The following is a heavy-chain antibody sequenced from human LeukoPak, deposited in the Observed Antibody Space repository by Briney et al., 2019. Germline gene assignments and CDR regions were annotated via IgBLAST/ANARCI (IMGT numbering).Heavy chain of an antibody. CDR2: TYYRSKWYN. D-gene: IGHD3-22*01. V-gene: IGHV6-1*01. CDR1: GDSVSSNSAA. J-gene: IGHJ4*02. Sequence: SQTLSLTCAISGDSVSSNSAAWNWIRQSPSRGLEWLGRTYYRSKWYNDYAVSVKSRITINPDTSKNQFSLKLSSVTAADTAVYYCARAVQRDSSGYYYGGYFDYWGQGTLVTVSS. CDR3: ARAVQRDSSGYYYGGYFDY.